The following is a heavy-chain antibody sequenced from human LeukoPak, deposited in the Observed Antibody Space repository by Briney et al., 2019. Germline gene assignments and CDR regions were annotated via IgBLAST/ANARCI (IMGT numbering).Heavy chain of an antibody. Sequence: PGGSLRLSCAASGFTFSSYSMNWVRQAPGKGLEWVSAISGSGGSTYYADSVKGRFTISRDNSKNTLYLQMNSLRAEDTAVYYCAKGSEPEFDYWGQGTLVTVSS. CDR3: AKGSEPEFDY. D-gene: IGHD2-15*01. V-gene: IGHV3-23*01. J-gene: IGHJ4*02. CDR1: GFTFSSYS. CDR2: ISGSGGST.